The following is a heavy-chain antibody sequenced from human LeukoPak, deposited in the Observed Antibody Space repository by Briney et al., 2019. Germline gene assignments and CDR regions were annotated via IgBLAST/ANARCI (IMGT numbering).Heavy chain of an antibody. J-gene: IGHJ4*02. CDR2: ISRSASTI. V-gene: IGHV3-48*03. CDR3: ARGYDSGSYYVY. D-gene: IGHD3-22*01. Sequence: GGSLRLSCAASGFTFSSYEMNWVRQAPGKGLEWVSYISRSASTIYYADSVKGRYTISRDNAKNSLYLQMNSLRAEDTAVYYCARGYDSGSYYVYWGQGTLVTVSS. CDR1: GFTFSSYE.